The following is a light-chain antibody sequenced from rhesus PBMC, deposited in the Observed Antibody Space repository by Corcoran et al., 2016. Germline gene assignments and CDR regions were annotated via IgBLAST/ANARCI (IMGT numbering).Light chain of an antibody. V-gene: IGKV3-24*01. CDR1: QSVSSS. J-gene: IGKJ3*01. CDR2: GSS. CDR3: LQHSHWPLT. Sequence: EIVMTQSPATLSLSPGERATLSCRASQSVSSSLAWYQQKPGPAPRLLIYGSSRRATDIPDKFSCSGAGTDLPLTISSLGPKFVAVDYCLQHSHWPLTFGPGNKLDIK.